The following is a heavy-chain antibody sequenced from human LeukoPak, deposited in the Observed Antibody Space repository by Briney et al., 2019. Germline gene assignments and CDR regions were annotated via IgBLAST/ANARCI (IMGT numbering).Heavy chain of an antibody. CDR1: GFTFSSYW. D-gene: IGHD3-3*01. J-gene: IGHJ4*02. CDR3: ARGLNTIFGVVIILGPIDY. V-gene: IGHV3-7*01. CDR2: IKQDGSEK. Sequence: PGGSLRLSCAASGFTFSSYWMSWVRQAPGKGLEWVANIKQDGSEKYYVDSVKGRFTISRDNAKNSLYLQMNSLRAEDTAVYYCARGLNTIFGVVIILGPIDYWGQGTLVTVSS.